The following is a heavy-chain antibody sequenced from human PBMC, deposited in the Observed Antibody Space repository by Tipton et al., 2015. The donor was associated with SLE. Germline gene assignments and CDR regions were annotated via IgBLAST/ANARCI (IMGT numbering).Heavy chain of an antibody. CDR2: IYYSGST. Sequence: TLSLTCTVSGGSISSYYWSWIRQPPGKGLEWIGYIYYSGSTYYNPSLKSRVTISVDTSKNQFSLKLSSVTAADTAVYYCARAGRFLAWLPLHYMDVWGKGTTVTVSS. CDR3: ARAGRFLAWLPLHYMDV. CDR1: GGSISSYY. D-gene: IGHD3-3*01. J-gene: IGHJ6*03. V-gene: IGHV4-59*12.